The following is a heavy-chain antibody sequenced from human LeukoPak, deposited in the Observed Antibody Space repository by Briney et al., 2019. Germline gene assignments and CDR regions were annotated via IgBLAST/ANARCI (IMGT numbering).Heavy chain of an antibody. Sequence: PSETLSLTCTDSGGSIRSSSYYWGWIRQPPVKGLDWIGNIYVGGSTYYNPSLNSRVTLSLDTSRNQISLDLNSVTAADTAVYYCARLQYYYDSSGFFDYWGQGTVVTVSS. J-gene: IGHJ4*02. CDR2: IYVGGST. CDR3: ARLQYYYDSSGFFDY. CDR1: GGSIRSSSYY. D-gene: IGHD3-22*01. V-gene: IGHV4-39*07.